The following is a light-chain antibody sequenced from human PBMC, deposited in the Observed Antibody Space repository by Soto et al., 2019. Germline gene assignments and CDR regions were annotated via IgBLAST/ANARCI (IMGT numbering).Light chain of an antibody. CDR2: EVN. CDR3: SSYTSDNRDYV. V-gene: IGLV2-14*01. Sequence: QSALTQPASVSGSPGQSITISCTGTSSDVGAYTSVSWYQHHPGKAPKVMIYEVNKRPSGISNRFSGSKSVSTASLTISGLQPEDEAHYYCSSYTSDNRDYVFGTGTKVTVL. J-gene: IGLJ1*01. CDR1: SSDVGAYTS.